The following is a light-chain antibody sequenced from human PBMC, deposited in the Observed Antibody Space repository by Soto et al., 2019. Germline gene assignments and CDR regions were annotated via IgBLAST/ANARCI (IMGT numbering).Light chain of an antibody. CDR2: DVT. Sequence: SVLSQPASVSGSPGQSITISCTGTSSDVGGFEYVSWYQHQPGKAPKLIIYDVTKRPSGVSNRFSGSKSGNTASLTISGIQAEDEGDYYCGSITRSSTSVFGTGTKV. CDR3: GSITRSSTSV. V-gene: IGLV2-14*01. J-gene: IGLJ1*01. CDR1: SSDVGGFEY.